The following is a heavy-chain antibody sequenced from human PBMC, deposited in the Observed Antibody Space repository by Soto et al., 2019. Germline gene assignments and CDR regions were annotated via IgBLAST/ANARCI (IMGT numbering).Heavy chain of an antibody. V-gene: IGHV4-39*01. CDR1: GGSITSSSYY. J-gene: IGHJ5*01. Sequence: SETLSLTCTVSGGSITSSSYYWGWIRQPPGKGLEWIGSIYYSGSTYYNPSLKSRVTISVDTSKNQFSLKLNSVTPDDTAVYYCVRLIGNSWLDSWGQGTLVTVSS. CDR2: IYYSGST. CDR3: VRLIGNSWLDS.